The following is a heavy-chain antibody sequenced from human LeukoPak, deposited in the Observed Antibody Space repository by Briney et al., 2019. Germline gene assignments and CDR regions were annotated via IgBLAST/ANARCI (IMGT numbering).Heavy chain of an antibody. CDR1: GYNFNNYW. V-gene: IGHV5-51*01. J-gene: IGHJ4*02. CDR2: IWPGDSDT. D-gene: IGHD3-9*01. Sequence: GESLKISCKGSGYNFNNYWFGWVRQIPGKGLEWMGIIWPGDSDTRYSPSFQGQVTISVDKSISTAYLQWSSLKASDTAIYYCARQYYDVLTGFYIHFDYWGQGTLVTVSS. CDR3: ARQYYDVLTGFYIHFDY.